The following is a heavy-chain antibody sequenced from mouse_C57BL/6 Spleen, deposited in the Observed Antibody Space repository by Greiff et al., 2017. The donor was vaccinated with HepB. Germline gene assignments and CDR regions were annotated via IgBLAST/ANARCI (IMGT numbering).Heavy chain of an antibody. CDR1: GYTFTSYW. V-gene: IGHV1-53*01. Sequence: VQRVESGTELVKPGASVKLSCKASGYTFTSYWMHWVKQRPGQGLEWIGNINPSNGGTNYNEKFKSKATLTVDKSSSTAYMQLSSLTSEDSAVYYCARYYYGSNWYFDVWGTGTTVTVSS. CDR2: INPSNGGT. D-gene: IGHD1-1*01. CDR3: ARYYYGSNWYFDV. J-gene: IGHJ1*03.